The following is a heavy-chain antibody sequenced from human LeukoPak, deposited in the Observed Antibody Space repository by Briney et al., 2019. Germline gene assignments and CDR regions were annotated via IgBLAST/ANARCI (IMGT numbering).Heavy chain of an antibody. V-gene: IGHV3-30-3*01. CDR2: KSYDGVNT. CDR1: GFTFSSYT. J-gene: IGHJ4*02. D-gene: IGHD6-19*01. CDR3: AREISTGWPDY. Sequence: GGPLRLSCAASGFTFSSYTMHWLRQAPGKGLEWVAVKSYDGVNTFYADSVKGRFTISRDHSQNTLYLQMNSLRTEDTAVYYCAREISTGWPDYWGQGTLVTVSS.